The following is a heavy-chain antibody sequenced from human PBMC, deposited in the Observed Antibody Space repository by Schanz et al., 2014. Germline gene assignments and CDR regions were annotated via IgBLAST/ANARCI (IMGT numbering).Heavy chain of an antibody. V-gene: IGHV3-74*01. CDR1: GFTFSNNW. J-gene: IGHJ4*02. CDR3: AKGKDSPYYFDD. CDR2: IDGEGSDT. Sequence: LLVESGGGLVQPGGSLRLSCAASGFTFSNNWMHWFRQGPGKGLSWVARIDGEGSDTRYADSVKGRFTISRDNARNTMYLQMTGLRAEDTAIYYCAKGKDSPYYFDDWGQGTLVTVSS. D-gene: IGHD2-15*01.